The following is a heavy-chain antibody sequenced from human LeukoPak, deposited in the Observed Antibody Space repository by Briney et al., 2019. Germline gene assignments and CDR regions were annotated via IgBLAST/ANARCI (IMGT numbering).Heavy chain of an antibody. CDR3: AKNRDSSDYPRDFDY. CDR1: RLTFSRYG. D-gene: IGHD3-22*01. V-gene: IGHV3-30*02. CDR2: IRHDGSYQ. J-gene: IGHJ4*02. Sequence: GGSLRPSCAATRLTFSRYGMHSNRQTPGQGLERVAFIRHDGSYQQYADSVKGRFTVSRDNSKDTVYLQMNSLRTEDTAVYYCAKNRDSSDYPRDFDYWGQGSLVTVSS.